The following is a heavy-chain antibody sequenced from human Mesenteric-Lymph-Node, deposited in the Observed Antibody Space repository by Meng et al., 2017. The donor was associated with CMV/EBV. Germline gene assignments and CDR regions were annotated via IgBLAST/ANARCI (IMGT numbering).Heavy chain of an antibody. J-gene: IGHJ6*02. V-gene: IGHV4-34*01. Sequence: GSLRLSCAVYGGSFSGYYWSWIRQPPGKGLEWIGEINHSGSTNYNPSLKSRVTISVDTSKNQFSLKLSSVTAADTAVYYCARGSITMVRGPYYGMDVWGQGTTVTVSS. CDR1: GGSFSGYY. CDR2: INHSGST. CDR3: ARGSITMVRGPYYGMDV. D-gene: IGHD3-10*01.